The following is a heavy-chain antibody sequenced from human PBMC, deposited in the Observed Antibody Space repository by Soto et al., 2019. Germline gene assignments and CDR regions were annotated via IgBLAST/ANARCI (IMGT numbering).Heavy chain of an antibody. CDR3: ARDLYCSGGSCYDTDDAFDI. Sequence: SETLSLTCAVYGGSFSGYYWSWIRQPPGKGLEWIGEINHSGSTNYNPSLKSRVTISVDTSKNQFSLKLSSVTAADTAVYYCARDLYCSGGSCYDTDDAFDIWGQGTMVTVSS. V-gene: IGHV4-34*01. CDR2: INHSGST. CDR1: GGSFSGYY. J-gene: IGHJ3*02. D-gene: IGHD2-15*01.